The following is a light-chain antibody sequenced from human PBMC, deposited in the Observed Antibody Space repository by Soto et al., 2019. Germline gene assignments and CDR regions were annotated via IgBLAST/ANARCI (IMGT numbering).Light chain of an antibody. CDR2: EVS. V-gene: IGLV2-14*01. CDR1: SSDVGGYNY. Sequence: QSVLTQPASVSGSPGQSITISCTGTSSDVGGYNYVSWYQQHPRKAPKVVIYEVSNRPSGVSNRFSGSKSGNTASLTISGLQAEDEADYYCASYTKSITWVFGGGTKVTVL. CDR3: ASYTKSITWV. J-gene: IGLJ3*02.